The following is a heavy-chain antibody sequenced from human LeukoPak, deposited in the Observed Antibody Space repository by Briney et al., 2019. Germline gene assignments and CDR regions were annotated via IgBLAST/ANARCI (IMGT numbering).Heavy chain of an antibody. D-gene: IGHD2-8*01. Sequence: SETLSLTCAVYGGSFSGYYWSWIRQPPGKGLEWIGYIYYTGSTNYNPSLKSRVTISVDTSKNQFSLKLSSVTAADTAMYYCARHIGGVDYYWGQGALVTVSS. CDR1: GGSFSGYY. J-gene: IGHJ4*02. V-gene: IGHV4-59*08. CDR3: ARHIGGVDYY. CDR2: IYYTGST.